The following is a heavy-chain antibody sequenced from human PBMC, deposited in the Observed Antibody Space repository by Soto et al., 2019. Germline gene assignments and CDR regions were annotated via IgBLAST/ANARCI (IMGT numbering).Heavy chain of an antibody. D-gene: IGHD5-12*01. CDR2: IRAYNGKT. CDR3: AGGGDVNYCPGMDG. CDR1: GYTFTSYG. J-gene: IGHJ6*02. V-gene: IGHV1-18*01. Sequence: QVQLVQSGGEVKKPGASVKLSCTASGYTFTSYGISWVRQAPGQGLEWMGWIRAYNGKTNSARNVQSTGTITPDTSTRTGDRDLRSLRSDVTPGYYCAGGGDVNYCPGMDGWGQATTVTDSS.